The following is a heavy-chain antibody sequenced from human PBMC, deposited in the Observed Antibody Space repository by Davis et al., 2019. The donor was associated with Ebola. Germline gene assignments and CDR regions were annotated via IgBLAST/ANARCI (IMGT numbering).Heavy chain of an antibody. CDR1: GYSFTNYW. Sequence: GESLKISCKNSGYSFTNYWIGWVRLMPGKGLEWMGVIYPGDSDTRYSPSFQGQVTISADKSISTAYLQWTSLKASDTAMYYCARQSIVGSACFDYWGQGTLVTVSS. D-gene: IGHD1-26*01. CDR2: IYPGDSDT. V-gene: IGHV5-51*01. J-gene: IGHJ4*02. CDR3: ARQSIVGSACFDY.